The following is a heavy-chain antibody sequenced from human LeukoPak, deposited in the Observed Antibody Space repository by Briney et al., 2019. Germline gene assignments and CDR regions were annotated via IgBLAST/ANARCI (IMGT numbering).Heavy chain of an antibody. Sequence: GESLQISCKGFGYSFTSNWIAWVRQMPGKALELMGIIFPGDSDTRDNPSFQGQVTISVDKSIDTAYLQWSSLKASDTAMYYCARQGSKGFDYWGQGTLVTVSS. CDR3: ARQGSKGFDY. V-gene: IGHV5-51*01. CDR1: GYSFTSNW. D-gene: IGHD6-6*01. J-gene: IGHJ4*02. CDR2: IFPGDSDT.